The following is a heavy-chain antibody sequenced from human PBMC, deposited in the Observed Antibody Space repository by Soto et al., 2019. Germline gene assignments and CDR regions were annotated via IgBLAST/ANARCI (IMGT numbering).Heavy chain of an antibody. CDR1: GYTFTSYY. CDR3: ARDAYDSSGYYYRWYYSGMDV. V-gene: IGHV1-46*01. CDR2: INPSGGST. D-gene: IGHD3-22*01. J-gene: IGHJ6*02. Sequence: QVQLVQSGAEVKKPGASVKVSCKASGYTFTSYYMHWVRQAPGQGLEWMGIINPSGGSTSYAQKFQGRVTMTRDTSTSTVYMELSSLRSEDTAVYYCARDAYDSSGYYYRWYYSGMDVWGQGTTVTVSS.